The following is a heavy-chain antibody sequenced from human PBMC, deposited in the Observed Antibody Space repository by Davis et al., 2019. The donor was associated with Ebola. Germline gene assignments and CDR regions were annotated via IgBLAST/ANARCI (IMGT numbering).Heavy chain of an antibody. Sequence: GESLKISCVASGFTFSNYWMHWVRQAPGKGLVWVSRIKTDGSTTTYADSVKGRFTISRDNAKNTLYLQMNSLRAEDTAVYYCAESSTRSGIGYWGQGAPVTVSS. CDR3: AESSTRSGIGY. D-gene: IGHD2-2*01. J-gene: IGHJ4*02. CDR2: IKTDGSTT. CDR1: GFTFSNYW. V-gene: IGHV3-74*01.